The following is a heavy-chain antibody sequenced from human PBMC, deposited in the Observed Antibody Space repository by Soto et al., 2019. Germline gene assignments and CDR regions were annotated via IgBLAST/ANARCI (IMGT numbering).Heavy chain of an antibody. CDR1: GGSISSGGYY. Sequence: SETLSLTCTVSGGSISSGGYYWSWIRQHPGKGLEWIGYIYYSGSTYYNPSLKSRVTISVDTSKNQFSLKLSSVTAADTAVYYCAREGGSGSLLSYYFDYWGQGTLVTVSS. V-gene: IGHV4-31*03. CDR2: IYYSGST. CDR3: AREGGSGSLLSYYFDY. D-gene: IGHD3-10*01. J-gene: IGHJ4*02.